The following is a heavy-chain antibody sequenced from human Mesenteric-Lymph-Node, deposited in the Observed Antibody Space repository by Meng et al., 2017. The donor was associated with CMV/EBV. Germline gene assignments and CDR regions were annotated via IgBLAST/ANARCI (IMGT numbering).Heavy chain of an antibody. CDR1: GGTFRSYT. J-gene: IGHJ5*02. CDR2: IIPILGIA. V-gene: IGHV1-69*02. CDR3: AGGIAAAGSRWFDP. Sequence: QVQRVQSGAEVKKPGPSVRVSCKASGGTFRSYTISWVRQAPGQGLEWMGRIIPILGIANYAQKFQGRVTITADKSTSTAYMELSSLRSEDTAVYYCAGGIAAAGSRWFDPWGQGTLVTVSS. D-gene: IGHD6-13*01.